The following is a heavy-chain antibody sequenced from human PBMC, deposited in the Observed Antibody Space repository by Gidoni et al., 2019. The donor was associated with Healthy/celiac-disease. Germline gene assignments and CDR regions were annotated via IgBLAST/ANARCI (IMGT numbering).Heavy chain of an antibody. D-gene: IGHD6-13*01. V-gene: IGHV3-48*03. Sequence: EVQLVESGGGLVQPGGSLRLSCAASGFTFSSYEMNWVRQAPGKGLEWVSYISSSGSTIYYADPVKGRFTISRDNAKNSLYLQMNSLRAEDTAVYYCARVLGQQLVRGWFDPWGQGTLVTVSS. CDR2: ISSSGSTI. CDR3: ARVLGQQLVRGWFDP. CDR1: GFTFSSYE. J-gene: IGHJ5*02.